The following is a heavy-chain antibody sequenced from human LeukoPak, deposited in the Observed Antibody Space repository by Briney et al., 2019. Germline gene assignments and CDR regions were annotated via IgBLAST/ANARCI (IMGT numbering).Heavy chain of an antibody. D-gene: IGHD1-26*01. CDR3: AGARGSGSSLFDY. J-gene: IGHJ4*02. CDR1: GFTFSSYV. V-gene: IGHV3-30*04. Sequence: PGGSLRLSCAASGFTFSSYVMHWVRQAPGKGLEWVAIISYDGSNEYYADSVKGRFTISRDNSKNTLYLQMNSLRAEDTAVYYCAGARGSGSSLFDYWGQGTLVTVSS. CDR2: ISYDGSNE.